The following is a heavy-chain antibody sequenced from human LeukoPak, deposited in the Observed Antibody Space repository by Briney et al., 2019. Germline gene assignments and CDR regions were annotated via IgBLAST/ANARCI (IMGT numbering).Heavy chain of an antibody. J-gene: IGHJ3*02. CDR2: IYPGDSAI. CDR3: ARRSGGYFAFDI. CDR1: GSSFTNYW. V-gene: IGHV5-51*01. D-gene: IGHD1-26*01. Sequence: GESLKISCKGSGSSFTNYWIGWVRQMPGKGLEWIGIIYPGDSAIKYSPSFQGQVTISVDKSISTAYLQWSSLRASDTAMYYCARRSGGYFAFDIWGQVTMVTVSS.